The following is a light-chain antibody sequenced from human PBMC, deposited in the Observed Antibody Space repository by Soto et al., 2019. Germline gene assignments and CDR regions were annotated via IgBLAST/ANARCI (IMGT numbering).Light chain of an antibody. Sequence: NFMLTQPHSVSESPGKTVTISCTRSSGSIASNYVQWYQQRPGSAPTTVIYEDNERPSGVPDRFSGSIDRSSNSASLTISGLKTDDEADCYCQSYDSSSYVFGSGTKLTVL. J-gene: IGLJ1*01. CDR3: QSYDSSSYV. V-gene: IGLV6-57*04. CDR1: SGSIASNY. CDR2: EDN.